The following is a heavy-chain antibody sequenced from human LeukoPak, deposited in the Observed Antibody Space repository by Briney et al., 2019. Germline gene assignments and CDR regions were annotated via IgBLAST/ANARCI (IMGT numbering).Heavy chain of an antibody. V-gene: IGHV4-59*01. Sequence: PSETLSLTCTVSGGSINSNYWSWIRQPPGKGLEWIGYIYYSGSTNYNPSLKSRVNISVDTSKNRFSLKLTSVTAADTAVYYCARLSPSYIVVVTAIGGYFDYWGQGTLVTVSS. CDR1: GGSINSNY. D-gene: IGHD2-21*02. J-gene: IGHJ4*02. CDR2: IYYSGST. CDR3: ARLSPSYIVVVTAIGGYFDY.